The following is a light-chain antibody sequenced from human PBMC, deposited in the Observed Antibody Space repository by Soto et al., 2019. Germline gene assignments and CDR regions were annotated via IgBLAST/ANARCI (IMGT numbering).Light chain of an antibody. CDR3: CSYAGTYTRYV. Sequence: QSVLTQPRSVSGSPGQSVTLSCAGAGSDVGGYNYVSWYQHHPGKAPKLLIYDVTKRPSGVPDRFSGSKSGSTASLTISGLQAEDEADYSCCSYAGTYTRYVFGTGTQLTVL. CDR2: DVT. V-gene: IGLV2-11*01. CDR1: GSDVGGYNY. J-gene: IGLJ1*01.